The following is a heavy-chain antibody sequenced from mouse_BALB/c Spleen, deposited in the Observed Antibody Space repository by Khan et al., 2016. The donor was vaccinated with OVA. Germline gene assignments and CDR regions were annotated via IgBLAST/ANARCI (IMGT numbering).Heavy chain of an antibody. Sequence: QVQLKQSEAELVKSGASVKLSCKTSGYTFTNYWIQWIKQRPGQGLEWIGEIFPGTGTTYYNENFKGKATLTIDTSSTTAYMQLSSLTAEGSAVYFCARGYFGNYEFAYWGQGTLVTVSA. CDR1: GYTFTNYW. CDR3: ARGYFGNYEFAY. V-gene: IGHV1S132*01. J-gene: IGHJ3*01. CDR2: IFPGTGTT. D-gene: IGHD2-1*01.